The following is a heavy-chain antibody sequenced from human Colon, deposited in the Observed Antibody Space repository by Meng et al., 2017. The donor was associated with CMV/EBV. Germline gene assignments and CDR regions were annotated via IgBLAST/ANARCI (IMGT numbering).Heavy chain of an antibody. Sequence: ASVKVSCKGSNYTFSNYGIAWVRQAPGQGLEWMGWISAYNGETKYEEKIQDRVTITTDTSTSTAYMELRSLRSDDTAVYYCASSPFYDSNGYYFDNWGQGTLVTVSS. CDR1: NYTFSNYG. V-gene: IGHV1-18*01. J-gene: IGHJ4*02. D-gene: IGHD3-22*01. CDR3: ASSPFYDSNGYYFDN. CDR2: ISAYNGET.